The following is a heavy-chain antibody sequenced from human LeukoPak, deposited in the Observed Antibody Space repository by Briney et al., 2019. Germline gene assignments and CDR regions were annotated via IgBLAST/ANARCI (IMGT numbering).Heavy chain of an antibody. J-gene: IGHJ6*02. CDR3: ARGDQLLSHYGMDV. CDR2: IYYSGST. CDR1: GGSISSGGYY. D-gene: IGHD2-2*01. Sequence: SETLSLTCTVSGGSISSGGYYWSWIRQHPGKGLEWTGYIYYSGSTYYNPSLKSRVTISVDTSKNQSSLKLSSVTAADTAVYYCARGDQLLSHYGMDVWGQGTTVTVSS. V-gene: IGHV4-31*03.